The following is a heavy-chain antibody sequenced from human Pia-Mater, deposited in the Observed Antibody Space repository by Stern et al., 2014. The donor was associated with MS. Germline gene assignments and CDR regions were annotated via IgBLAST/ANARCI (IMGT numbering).Heavy chain of an antibody. CDR1: AGTFSNYA. CDR3: ARASERSGYYPDYFQY. Sequence: QVQLVQSGPEVKKPGSSVKVSCKASAGTFSNYAISWVRQAPGQGLEWMGGLIIIFDTANYAQKFQGRVTISADESTSTAYMELSSPRSEDTAVYYCARASERSGYYPDYFQYWGQGTPVTVSS. V-gene: IGHV1-69*01. D-gene: IGHD3-22*01. CDR2: LIIIFDTA. J-gene: IGHJ1*01.